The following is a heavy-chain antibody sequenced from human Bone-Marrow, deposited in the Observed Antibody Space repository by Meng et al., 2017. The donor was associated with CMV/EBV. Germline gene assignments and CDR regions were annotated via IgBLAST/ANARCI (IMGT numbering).Heavy chain of an antibody. Sequence: GESLKISCAASGFTFSSYAMSWVRQAPGKGLEWVSAISGSGGSTYYADSVKGRFTISRDNSRNTLYLQMNSLRAEDTAVYYCAKASTYYYDSSGHSLDYWGQGALVTVYS. CDR3: AKASTYYYDSSGHSLDY. D-gene: IGHD3-22*01. CDR2: ISGSGGST. CDR1: GFTFSSYA. J-gene: IGHJ4*02. V-gene: IGHV3-23*01.